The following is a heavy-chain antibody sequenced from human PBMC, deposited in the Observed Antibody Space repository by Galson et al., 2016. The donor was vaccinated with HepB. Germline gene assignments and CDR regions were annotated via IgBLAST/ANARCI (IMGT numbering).Heavy chain of an antibody. CDR3: TKDQLIVIVPAAGNWFDP. Sequence: SLRLSCAAAGFNFNNYAMHWVRQAPGKGLEWVSGIGGSGGGTHYADSVKGRLTISRDNSKNTLYLQLNSLRAEDTAIYYCTKDQLIVIVPAAGNWFDPWGQGTLVTVSS. CDR1: GFNFNNYA. V-gene: IGHV3-23*01. D-gene: IGHD2-2*01. CDR2: IGGSGGGT. J-gene: IGHJ5*02.